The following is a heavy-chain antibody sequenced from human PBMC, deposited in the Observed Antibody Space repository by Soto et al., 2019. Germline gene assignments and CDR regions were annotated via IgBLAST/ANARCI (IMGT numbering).Heavy chain of an antibody. CDR3: ARDTLLYCSGGSCDGMDV. D-gene: IGHD2-15*01. Sequence: GGSLRLSCAASGFTFSSYAMHWVRQAPGKGLEWVAVISYDGSNKYYADSVKGRFTISRDNSKNTLYLQMNSLRAEDTAVYYCARDTLLYCSGGSCDGMDVWGQGTTVTVSS. CDR1: GFTFSSYA. V-gene: IGHV3-30-3*01. J-gene: IGHJ6*02. CDR2: ISYDGSNK.